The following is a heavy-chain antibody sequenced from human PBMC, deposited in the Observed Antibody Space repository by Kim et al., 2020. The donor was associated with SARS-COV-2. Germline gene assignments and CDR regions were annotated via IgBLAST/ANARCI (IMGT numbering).Heavy chain of an antibody. CDR1: GFTFSSYA. D-gene: IGHD3-10*01. Sequence: GGSLRLSCAASGFTFSSYAMSWVRQAPGKGLEWVSAISGSGGSTYYADSVKGRFTISRDNSKNTLYLQMNSLRVEDTALYYCAKDFYGSGSTYYSYGMDVWGQGTTVTVSS. V-gene: IGHV3-23*01. J-gene: IGHJ6*02. CDR2: ISGSGGST. CDR3: AKDFYGSGSTYYSYGMDV.